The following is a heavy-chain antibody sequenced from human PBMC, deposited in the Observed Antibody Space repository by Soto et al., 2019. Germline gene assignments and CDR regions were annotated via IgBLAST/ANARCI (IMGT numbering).Heavy chain of an antibody. CDR1: GYTFTSYA. V-gene: IGHV1-3*01. D-gene: IGHD3-22*01. J-gene: IGHJ4*02. Sequence: ASVKVSCKASGYTFTSYAMHWVRQAPGQRLEWMGWINAGNGNTKYSQKFQGRVTITRDTSASTAYMELSSLRSEDTAVYYCARDEYYYDSNGYLFDYWGQGTLVTVSS. CDR2: INAGNGNT. CDR3: ARDEYYYDSNGYLFDY.